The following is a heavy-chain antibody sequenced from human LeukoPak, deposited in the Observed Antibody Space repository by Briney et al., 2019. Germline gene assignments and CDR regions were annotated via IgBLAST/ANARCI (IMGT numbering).Heavy chain of an antibody. CDR2: INQDESVK. Sequence: PGGSLRLSCAASGFTFTNYWMTWVRQAPGKGLEFVANINQDESVKNYVDSVKGRFTISRDNAENSLHLQMNSLRVEDTAVYYCASDPGSSAFDYWGQGTLVTVSS. CDR3: ASDPGSSAFDY. J-gene: IGHJ4*02. V-gene: IGHV3-7*01. CDR1: GFTFTNYW. D-gene: IGHD5/OR15-5a*01.